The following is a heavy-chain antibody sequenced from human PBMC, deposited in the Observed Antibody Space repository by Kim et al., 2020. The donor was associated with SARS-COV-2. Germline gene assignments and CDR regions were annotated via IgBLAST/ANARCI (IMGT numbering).Heavy chain of an antibody. Sequence: TLSLTCAVYGGSFSGYYWSWIRQPPGKGLEWIGEINHSGSTNYNPSLKSRVTISVDTSKNQFSLKLSSVTAADTAVYYCARGLRDYSNTLQGSYYYMDVWGKGTTVTVSS. CDR2: INHSGST. CDR3: ARGLRDYSNTLQGSYYYMDV. D-gene: IGHD4-4*01. CDR1: GGSFSGYY. J-gene: IGHJ6*03. V-gene: IGHV4-34*01.